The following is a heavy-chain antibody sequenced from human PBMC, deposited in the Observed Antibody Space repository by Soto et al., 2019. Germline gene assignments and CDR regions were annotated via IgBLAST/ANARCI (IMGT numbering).Heavy chain of an antibody. V-gene: IGHV4-59*08. CDR1: CGSISSYY. J-gene: IGHJ4*02. Sequence: SETLSLTCTVSCGSISSYYWSWIRQPPGKGLEWIGYIYYSGSTNYNPSLKSRVTISVDTSKNQFSLKLSSVTAADTAVYYCARLESDSPYYYDSSGYGKDYWGQGTLVTV. D-gene: IGHD3-22*01. CDR2: IYYSGST. CDR3: ARLESDSPYYYDSSGYGKDY.